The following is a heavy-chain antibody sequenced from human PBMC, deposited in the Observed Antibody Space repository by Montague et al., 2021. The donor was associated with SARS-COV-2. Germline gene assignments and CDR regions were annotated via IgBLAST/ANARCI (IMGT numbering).Heavy chain of an antibody. CDR3: ARVQGITMIVVVIGAFDI. D-gene: IGHD3-22*01. CDR1: GGSISSGGYY. CDR2: IYYSGST. Sequence: TRSLTCTVSGGSISSGGYYWSWIRQHPGKGLEWIGYIYYSGSTYYNPSLKSRVTISVDTSKNQFSLKLSSVTAADTAVYYCARVQGITMIVVVIGAFDIWGQGTMATVSS. J-gene: IGHJ3*02. V-gene: IGHV4-31*03.